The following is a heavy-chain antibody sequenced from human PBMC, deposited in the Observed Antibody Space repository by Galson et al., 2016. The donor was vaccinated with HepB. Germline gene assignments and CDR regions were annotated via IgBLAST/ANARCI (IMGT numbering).Heavy chain of an antibody. J-gene: IGHJ2*01. CDR1: GFTFSDYS. CDR3: ARVSALWWERYWYFDL. V-gene: IGHV3-48*01. CDR2: ISSSSFSSSGSTI. Sequence: SLRLSCAASGFTFSDYSMNWVRQAPGKGLEWISFISSSSFSSSGSTIYYADSAKGRFTISRDNAKNSLYLQMNSLRADDTAVYYCARVSALWWERYWYFDLWGRGTLVTVSS. D-gene: IGHD1-26*01.